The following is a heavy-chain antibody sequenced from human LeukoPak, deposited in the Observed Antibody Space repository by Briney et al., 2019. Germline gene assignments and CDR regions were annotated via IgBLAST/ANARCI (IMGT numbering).Heavy chain of an antibody. J-gene: IGHJ1*01. D-gene: IGHD6-13*01. CDR3: ARAPIAAAEYFQH. CDR2: IYYSGST. Sequence: PSETLSLTCAVSGGSFSSSSYYWGWVRQPPGKGLEWIGSIYYSGSTNYNPSLKSRVTISVDKSKNQFSLKLSSVTAADTAVYYCARAPIAAAEYFQHWGQGTLVTVSS. V-gene: IGHV4-39*07. CDR1: GGSFSSSSYY.